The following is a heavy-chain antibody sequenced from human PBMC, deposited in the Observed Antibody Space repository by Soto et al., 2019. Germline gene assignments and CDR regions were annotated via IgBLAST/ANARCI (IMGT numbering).Heavy chain of an antibody. CDR2: ISAYNGNT. J-gene: IGHJ3*02. V-gene: IGHV1-18*01. D-gene: IGHD6-6*01. CDR3: ARTPRIAARPDSAFDI. Sequence: ASVKVSCKASGYTFTSYGISWVRQAPGQGLEWMGWISAYNGNTNYAQKLQGRVTMTTDTSTSTAYLELRSLRSDDTAVYYCARTPRIAARPDSAFDIWGQGTMVTVSS. CDR1: GYTFTSYG.